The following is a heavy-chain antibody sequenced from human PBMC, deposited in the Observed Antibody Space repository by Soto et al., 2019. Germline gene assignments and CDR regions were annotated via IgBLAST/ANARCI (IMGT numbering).Heavy chain of an antibody. CDR2: IYYSGST. J-gene: IGHJ6*02. D-gene: IGHD2-15*01. CDR1: GGSISSGGYY. V-gene: IGHV4-31*03. Sequence: SETLSLTCTVSGGSISSGGYYWSWIRQHPGKGLEWIGYIYYSGSTYYNPSLKSRVTISVDTSKNQFSLKLSSVTAADTAVYYCARGDVANYGMDVWGQGXTVTVYS. CDR3: ARGDVANYGMDV.